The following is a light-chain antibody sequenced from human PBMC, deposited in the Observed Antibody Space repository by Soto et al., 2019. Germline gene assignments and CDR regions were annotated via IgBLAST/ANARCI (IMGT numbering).Light chain of an antibody. J-gene: IGKJ5*01. CDR2: AAS. CDR3: QQSYSIPYT. V-gene: IGKV1-39*01. CDR1: QSISDY. Sequence: DIQMTQSPSSLSASVGDRVTITCRASQSISDYLNWYQQKPGKAPKLLIYAASSLQSGVPLGFSGSGSGTDFTLTISSLQPEDFATYYCQQSYSIPYTFGQGTRLEIK.